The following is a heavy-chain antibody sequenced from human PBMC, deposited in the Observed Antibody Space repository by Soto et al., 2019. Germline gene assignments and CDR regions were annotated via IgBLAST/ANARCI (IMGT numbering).Heavy chain of an antibody. CDR3: ALTQPYYYDCSGYYAFDI. V-gene: IGHV3-23*01. Sequence: VGSRRLSCAASRFTFHIYSMRCVRQCPGNGLDRVSAISGSGGSTYYSDSVKGRFTNSRDNSKNTLNLKMNSLRAEATDVYSCALTQPYYYDCSGYYAFDIWGQGTMVTVSS. CDR1: RFTFHIYS. CDR2: ISGSGGST. J-gene: IGHJ3*02. D-gene: IGHD3-22*01.